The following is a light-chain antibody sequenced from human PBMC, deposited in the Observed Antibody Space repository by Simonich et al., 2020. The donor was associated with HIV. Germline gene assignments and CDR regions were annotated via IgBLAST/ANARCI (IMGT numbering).Light chain of an antibody. Sequence: DIVMTQSPDSLAVSLGERATVNCRSNRRVLYSPNKKNYLAWYQQKPGQPPKLLIDWASTRESGVPDRFSASGSGPDFTLTISSLQAEDVAIYSCQQYYTTPPTFGQGTKVEIK. CDR2: WAS. J-gene: IGKJ1*01. CDR3: QQYYTTPPT. CDR1: RRVLYSPNKKNY. V-gene: IGKV4-1*01.